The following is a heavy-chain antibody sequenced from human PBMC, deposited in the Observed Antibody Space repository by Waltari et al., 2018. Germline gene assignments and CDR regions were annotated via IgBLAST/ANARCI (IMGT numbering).Heavy chain of an antibody. D-gene: IGHD5-18*01. CDR3: ARHLHGYSYGYPYYGMDV. CDR2: INNSGST. CDR1: GGSFSGYY. Sequence: QVQLQQWGAGLLKPSETLSLTCAVYGGSFSGYYWSWIRQPPGKGLELIEEINNSGSTNYNPSNKSRVTTAVDTSKNQFSMKRSAVTAADTAVYYGARHLHGYSYGYPYYGMDVWGQGTTVTVSS. J-gene: IGHJ6*02. V-gene: IGHV4-34*01.